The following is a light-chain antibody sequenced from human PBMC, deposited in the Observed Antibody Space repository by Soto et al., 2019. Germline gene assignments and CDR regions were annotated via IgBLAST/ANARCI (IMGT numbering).Light chain of an antibody. CDR2: GAS. Sequence: EIVLTQSPGTLSLSPGERATLSCRASQSVSTNYLAWYQRKPGQAPRLLIYGASSRATDIPNRFSGSGSGTDFTLTITRLKAEDSAVYYCQQYGSSPPTLGQWTKVEIK. J-gene: IGKJ1*01. CDR3: QQYGSSPPT. V-gene: IGKV3-20*01. CDR1: QSVSTNY.